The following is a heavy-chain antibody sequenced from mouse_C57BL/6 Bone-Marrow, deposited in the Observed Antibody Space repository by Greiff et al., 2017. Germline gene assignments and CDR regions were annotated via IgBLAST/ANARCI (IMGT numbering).Heavy chain of an antibody. Sequence: VQLQQSGAELARPGASVKLSCKASGYTFTSYGISWVKQRPGQGLEWIGEIYPRSGNTYYNEKFKGKATLTVDKSSSTAYMELRSLTSEDSAVYFCARETAQATLLMDYWGQGTSVTVSS. V-gene: IGHV1-81*01. CDR1: GYTFTSYG. D-gene: IGHD3-2*02. CDR2: IYPRSGNT. J-gene: IGHJ4*01. CDR3: ARETAQATLLMDY.